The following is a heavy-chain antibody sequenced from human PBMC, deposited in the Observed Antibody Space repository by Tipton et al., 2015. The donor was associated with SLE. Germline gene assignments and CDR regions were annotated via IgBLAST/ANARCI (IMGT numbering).Heavy chain of an antibody. CDR1: GFTFSSYE. J-gene: IGHJ4*02. CDR2: ISSSGSTI. D-gene: IGHD1-26*01. V-gene: IGHV3-48*03. CDR3: AREGLAVGANY. Sequence: SLRLSCAASGFTFSSYEMNWVRQAPGKGLEWVSYISSSGSTIYYADSVKGRFTISRDNAKNSLYLQMNSLRAEDTAVYYCAREGLAVGANYWGQGTLVTVSS.